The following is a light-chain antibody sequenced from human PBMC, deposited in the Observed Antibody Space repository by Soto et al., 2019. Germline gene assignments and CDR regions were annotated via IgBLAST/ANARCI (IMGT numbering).Light chain of an antibody. Sequence: QSALTQPASVSGSPGQSITISCTGTSSDVGSYNFVSWYQQHPGKAPKLMIYEGSKRPSGVSNRFSGSKAGNTASLTISGLQAEDEAEYYCCSYAGSSTFVVFGGGTKLTVL. V-gene: IGLV2-23*01. CDR2: EGS. J-gene: IGLJ2*01. CDR3: CSYAGSSTFVV. CDR1: SSDVGSYNF.